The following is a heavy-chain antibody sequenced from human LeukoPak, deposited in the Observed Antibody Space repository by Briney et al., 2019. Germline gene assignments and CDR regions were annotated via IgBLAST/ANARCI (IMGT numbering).Heavy chain of an antibody. D-gene: IGHD3-3*01. J-gene: IGHJ4*02. Sequence: PSETLSLTCTVSGGSISVTPYYWGWIRQPPGKGLEWIGSIYYSGSTYYNPSLKSRLTISVDTSKNQFSLKLTSVTAADTAVYYCARASTIFGHFAYSGRGTLVTVSS. V-gene: IGHV4-39*07. CDR2: IYYSGST. CDR1: GGSISVTPYY. CDR3: ARASTIFGHFAY.